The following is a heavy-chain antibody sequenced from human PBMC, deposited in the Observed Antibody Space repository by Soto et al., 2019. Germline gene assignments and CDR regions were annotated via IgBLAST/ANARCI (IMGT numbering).Heavy chain of an antibody. CDR2: IIPIFGTA. D-gene: IGHD3-10*01. J-gene: IGHJ6*02. CDR1: GGTFRSYA. V-gene: IGHV1-69*13. CDR3: ARDLRGITPWPGYYYGMDV. Sequence: SVKVSCKASGGTFRSYAISWVRQAPGQGLEWMGGIIPIFGTANYAQKFQGRVTITADESTSTAYMELSSLRSEDTAVYYCARDLRGITPWPGYYYGMDVWGQGTTVTVSS.